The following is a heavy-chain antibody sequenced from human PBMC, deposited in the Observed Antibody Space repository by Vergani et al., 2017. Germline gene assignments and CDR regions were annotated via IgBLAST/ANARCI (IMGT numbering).Heavy chain of an antibody. CDR3: ARTPRGARWDLNWYFDL. Sequence: QVQLQESGPGLVKPSQTLSLTCTVSGGSISSGGYYWSWIRQHPGKGLEWIGYIYYSGSTYYNPSLKSRVTISVDTSKNQFSLKLSSVTAADTAVYYCARTPRGARWDLNWYFDLWGRGTLVTVSS. V-gene: IGHV4-31*03. J-gene: IGHJ2*01. CDR2: IYYSGST. CDR1: GGSISSGGYY. D-gene: IGHD1-26*01.